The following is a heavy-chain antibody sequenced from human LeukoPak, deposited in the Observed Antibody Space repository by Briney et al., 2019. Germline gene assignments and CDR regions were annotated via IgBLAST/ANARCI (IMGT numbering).Heavy chain of an antibody. D-gene: IGHD1-26*01. CDR1: GGSISSYY. V-gene: IGHV4-59*08. CDR2: IYYSGST. CDR3: ARRSSGATRYYFDY. Sequence: KPSETLSLTCTVSGGSISSYYWSWIRQPPGKGLEWIGYIYYSGSTNYNPSLKSRVTISVDTSKNQFSLKLSSVTAADTAVYYCARRSSGATRYYFDYWGQGTLVTVSS. J-gene: IGHJ4*02.